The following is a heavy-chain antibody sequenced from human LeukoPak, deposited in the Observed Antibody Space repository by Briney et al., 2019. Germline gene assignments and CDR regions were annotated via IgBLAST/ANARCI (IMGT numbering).Heavy chain of an antibody. CDR1: GGSISSGDYY. J-gene: IGHJ4*02. D-gene: IGHD1-26*01. CDR2: IYYSGST. CDR3: ARSVYSGLLYYFDY. Sequence: SQTLSLTCTVSGGSISSGDYYWSWIRQPPGKGLEWIGYIYYSGSTYYNPSLKSRVTISVDTSKNQFSLKLSSVTAADTAVYYCARSVYSGLLYYFDYWGQGTLVTVSS. V-gene: IGHV4-30-4*08.